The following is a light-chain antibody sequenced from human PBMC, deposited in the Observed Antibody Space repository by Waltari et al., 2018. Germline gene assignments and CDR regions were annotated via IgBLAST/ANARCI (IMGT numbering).Light chain of an antibody. V-gene: IGKV3-11*01. Sequence: EIVLTQSPATLSLSPGERATLSCRASQRVSSYLAWYQQNPGQAPRLLIYDASNRATGIPARFSGRGSGTDFTLTISSLEPEDFAVYYCQQRSNWPPLTFGGGTKVEIK. CDR3: QQRSNWPPLT. J-gene: IGKJ4*01. CDR1: QRVSSY. CDR2: DAS.